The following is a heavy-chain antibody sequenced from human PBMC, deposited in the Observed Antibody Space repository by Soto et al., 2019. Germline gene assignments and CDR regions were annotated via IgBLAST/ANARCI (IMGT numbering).Heavy chain of an antibody. CDR3: AHFSYTKNGLDY. CDR2: IYWDDDH. D-gene: IGHD1-1*01. Sequence: QITLKESGPTLVKPTQTLTLTCTFSGFSLSTTREAVGWVRQPPGKALEWLALIYWDDDHRYSPSLKSRLTGTKDSSKNQVVLTMTNVDPVDTATYYCAHFSYTKNGLDYWGQGTLVTVSS. V-gene: IGHV2-5*02. J-gene: IGHJ4*02. CDR1: GFSLSTTREA.